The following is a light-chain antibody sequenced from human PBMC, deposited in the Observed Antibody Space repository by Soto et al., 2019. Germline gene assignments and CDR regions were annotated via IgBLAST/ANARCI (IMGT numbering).Light chain of an antibody. CDR3: QQSYRIPYS. V-gene: IGKV1-39*01. CDR1: QSINIY. CDR2: GAS. Sequence: IQMTQSPSSLSASVGDRVTVTCRASQSINIYLNWYQQKPGKAPTLLIYGASNLQSGVPSRFSGGGSRTDFTLTISSLQAEDFATYYCQQSYRIPYSFGQGTMLEIK. J-gene: IGKJ2*01.